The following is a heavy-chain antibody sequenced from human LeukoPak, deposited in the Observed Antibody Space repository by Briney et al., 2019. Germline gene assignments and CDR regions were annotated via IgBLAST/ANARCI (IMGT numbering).Heavy chain of an antibody. V-gene: IGHV4-39*07. Sequence: PSETLSLTCTVSGGSISSSSYYWGWIRQPPGKGLEWIGSIYYSGSTYYNPSLKSRVTISVDTSKNQFSLKLSSVTAADTAVYYCARDRNYRHAFDIWGQGTMVTVSS. J-gene: IGHJ3*02. CDR3: ARDRNYRHAFDI. CDR2: IYYSGST. CDR1: GGSISSSSYY. D-gene: IGHD5-24*01.